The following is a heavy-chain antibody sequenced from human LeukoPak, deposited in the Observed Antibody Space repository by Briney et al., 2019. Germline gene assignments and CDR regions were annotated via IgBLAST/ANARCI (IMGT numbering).Heavy chain of an antibody. Sequence: GGSLRLSCAASGFTFSTSAMNWVRQAPGKGLEWVSYISSASSTRYYADSVKGRFTISRGNARDSLYLQMNSLRDEDTAVYYCARFGGSGGWGQGTLVTVSS. CDR3: ARFGGSGG. CDR1: GFTFSTSA. CDR2: ISSASSTR. D-gene: IGHD3-10*01. V-gene: IGHV3-48*02. J-gene: IGHJ4*02.